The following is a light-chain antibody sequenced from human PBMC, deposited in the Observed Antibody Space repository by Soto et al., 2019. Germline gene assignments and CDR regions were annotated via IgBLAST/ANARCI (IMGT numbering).Light chain of an antibody. V-gene: IGLV1-51*02. CDR3: GTWQSSLSAWV. CDR1: SSNIGNNY. Sequence: QSVLTQPPSVSAAPGQKVTISCSGSSSNIGNNYVSWYQHLPGTAPKLLIYENNKRPSGIPDRFSGSKPGTSATLGITGLQTGDEAEYYCGTWQSSLSAWVFGGGTKLTVL. J-gene: IGLJ2*01. CDR2: ENN.